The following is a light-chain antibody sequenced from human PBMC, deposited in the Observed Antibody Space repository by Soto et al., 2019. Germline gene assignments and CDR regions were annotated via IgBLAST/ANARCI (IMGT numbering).Light chain of an antibody. CDR2: DAS. J-gene: IGKJ1*01. CDR1: QSVSSSY. CDR3: LQYGSSPRT. V-gene: IGKV3-20*01. Sequence: EIVLTQSPGTLSLSPGERATLSCRASQSVSSSYLAWYQQKFGQAPRLLIYDASSRATSVPDRFSGSGSGTDFTLTISRLEPEDFAVYYCLQYGSSPRTFGQGTTVEFK.